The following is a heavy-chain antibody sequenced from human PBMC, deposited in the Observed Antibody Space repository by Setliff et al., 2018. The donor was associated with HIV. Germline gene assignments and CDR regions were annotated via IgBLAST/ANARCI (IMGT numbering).Heavy chain of an antibody. CDR3: VKGDNFWTGYSTYFEFDP. D-gene: IGHD3-3*01. Sequence: GGSLRLSCAASGFSFGSYGLHWVRQAPGKGLEWLTFIRYDGSEKFYADSVRGRFTISRDNSKNKLYLQMNSLRIEDTAIYYCVKGDNFWTGYSTYFEFDPWGQGTLVTVSS. V-gene: IGHV3-30*02. J-gene: IGHJ5*02. CDR2: IRYDGSEK. CDR1: GFSFGSYG.